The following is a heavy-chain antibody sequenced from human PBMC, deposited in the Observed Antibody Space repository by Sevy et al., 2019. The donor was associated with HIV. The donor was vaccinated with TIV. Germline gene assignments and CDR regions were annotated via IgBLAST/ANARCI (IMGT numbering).Heavy chain of an antibody. J-gene: IGHJ6*03. CDR2: ISGSGGST. CDR1: GFTFSSYA. V-gene: IGHV3-23*01. CDR3: AKDPIKTHGDPNYYYYYMDV. Sequence: GGSLRLSCAASGFTFSSYAMSWVRQAPWKGLEWVSAISGSGGSTYYADSVKGRFTISRDNSKNTLYLQMNSLRAEDTAVYYCAKDPIKTHGDPNYYYYYMDVWGKGTTVTVSS. D-gene: IGHD4-17*01.